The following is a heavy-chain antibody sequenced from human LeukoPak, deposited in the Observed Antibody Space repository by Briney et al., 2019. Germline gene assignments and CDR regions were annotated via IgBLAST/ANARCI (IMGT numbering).Heavy chain of an antibody. V-gene: IGHV3-33*01. CDR1: GFTFSSYG. CDR2: IWYDGSNK. J-gene: IGHJ5*02. CDR3: ARDPRRGSAATRPDWFDP. Sequence: GRSLRLSCAASGFTFSSYGMHWVRQAPGKGLEWVAVIWYDGSNKYYADSVKGRFTISSDNSKNTLYLQMNSLRAEDTAVYYCARDPRRGSAATRPDWFDPWGQGTLVTVSS. D-gene: IGHD2-15*01.